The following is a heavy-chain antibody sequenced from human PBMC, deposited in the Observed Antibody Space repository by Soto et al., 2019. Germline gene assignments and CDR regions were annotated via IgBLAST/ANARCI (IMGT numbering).Heavy chain of an antibody. J-gene: IGHJ4*02. CDR2: IKEDGSET. CDR3: ARGRY. V-gene: IGHV3-7*05. CDR1: GFTVSRYW. Sequence: EVQLVESGGGLVQPGGSLRLSCVASGFTVSRYWMSWVRQAPGKGLEWVASIKEDGSETYYVDSVRGRFTISRDQAKNSLYLQMNTLRAEDTAVYYCARGRYWGQGTLVTVSS.